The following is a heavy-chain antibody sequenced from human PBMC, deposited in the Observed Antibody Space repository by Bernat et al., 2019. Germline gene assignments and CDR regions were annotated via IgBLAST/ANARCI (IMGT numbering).Heavy chain of an antibody. CDR2: ISYDGSNK. CDR1: GFTFSSYG. Sequence: QVQLVESGGGVVQPGRSLRLSCAASGFTFSSYGMHLVRQAPGKGLEWVAVISYDGSNKYYADSVKGRFTISRDNSKNTLYLKMNSLRAEDTAVYYCAKDQGDYGDYFFDYWGQGTLVTVSS. V-gene: IGHV3-30*18. J-gene: IGHJ4*02. CDR3: AKDQGDYGDYFFDY. D-gene: IGHD4-17*01.